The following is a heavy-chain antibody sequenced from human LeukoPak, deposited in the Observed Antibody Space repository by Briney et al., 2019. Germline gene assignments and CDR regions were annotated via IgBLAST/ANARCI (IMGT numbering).Heavy chain of an antibody. CDR2: VRYDESNK. J-gene: IGHJ4*02. Sequence: GSLRLSCIATGFTFNTYAMHWVRQAPGKGLEWVALVRYDESNKYYANSVRGRFTISRDNSKNTLYLQMNSLKTEDTAVYYCARPGVSSVVGYYFDNWGPGTLVTVSA. V-gene: IGHV3-30*02. D-gene: IGHD5/OR15-5a*01. CDR3: ARPGVSSVVGYYFDN. CDR1: GFTFNTYA.